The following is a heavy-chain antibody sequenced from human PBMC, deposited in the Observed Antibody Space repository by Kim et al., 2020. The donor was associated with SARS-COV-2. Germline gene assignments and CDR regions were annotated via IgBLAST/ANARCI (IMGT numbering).Heavy chain of an antibody. V-gene: IGHV3-33*01. CDR1: GFTFSSYG. CDR3: ARALGYCSSGVCYHYYYGMDF. D-gene: IGHD2-8*01. Sequence: GGSLRLSCAASGFTFSSYGMHWVRQAPGKGLEWVAVIWYDGSNKYYADSVKGRFTISRDNSKNTLYLQMNSLRAEDTAVYYCARALGYCSSGVCYHYYYGMDFWVQGTTVTVSS. CDR2: IWYDGSNK. J-gene: IGHJ6*02.